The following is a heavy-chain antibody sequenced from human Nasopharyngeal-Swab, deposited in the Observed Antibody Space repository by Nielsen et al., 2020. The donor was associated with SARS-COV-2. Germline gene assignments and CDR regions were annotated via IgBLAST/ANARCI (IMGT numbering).Heavy chain of an antibody. V-gene: IGHV3-21*01. D-gene: IGHD6-13*01. CDR3: ARGISISYSSSFSAFDI. J-gene: IGHJ3*02. CDR2: ISSSSSYI. Sequence: GGSLRLSCAASGFTFSSYSMNWVRQAPGKGLEWVSSISSSSSYIYYADSVKGRFTISRDNAKNSLYLQMNSLRAEDTAVYYCARGISISYSSSFSAFDIWGQGTMVTASS. CDR1: GFTFSSYS.